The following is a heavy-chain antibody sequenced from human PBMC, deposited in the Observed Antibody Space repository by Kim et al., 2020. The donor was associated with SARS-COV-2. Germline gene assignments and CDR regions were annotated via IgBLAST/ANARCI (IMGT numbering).Heavy chain of an antibody. CDR3: ATHSGSVGGYFDY. J-gene: IGHJ4*02. D-gene: IGHD3-10*01. CDR1: GFTFDSYA. CDR2: ISGSGGST. V-gene: IGHV3-23*01. Sequence: GGSLRLSCAASGFTFDSYAMSWVRQAPGKGLEWVSGISGSGGSTDYADSVKGRFTISRDNSKNTLYLQMNSLRAEDTAVYYCATHSGSVGGYFDYWGQGTLVTVSS.